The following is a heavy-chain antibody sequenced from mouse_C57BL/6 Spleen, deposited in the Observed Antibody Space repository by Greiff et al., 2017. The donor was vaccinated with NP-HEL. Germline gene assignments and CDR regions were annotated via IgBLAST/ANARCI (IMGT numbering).Heavy chain of an antibody. CDR3: ARTYYGSSYGYFDV. CDR1: GFTFSSYT. J-gene: IGHJ1*03. D-gene: IGHD1-1*01. CDR2: ISGGGGNT. V-gene: IGHV5-9*01. Sequence: EVKLVESGGGLVKPGGSLKLSCAASGFTFSSYTMSWVRQTPEKRLEWVATISGGGGNTYYPDSVKGRFTISRDNAKNTLYLQISSLRSEDTALYYCARTYYGSSYGYFDVWGTGTTVTVSS.